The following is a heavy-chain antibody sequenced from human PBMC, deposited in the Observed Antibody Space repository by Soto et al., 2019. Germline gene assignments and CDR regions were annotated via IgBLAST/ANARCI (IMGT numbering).Heavy chain of an antibody. J-gene: IGHJ6*02. D-gene: IGHD5-12*01. V-gene: IGHV4-31*03. CDR3: ARDSLEMATKHYYYYGMDV. CDR1: GGSISSGGYY. CDR2: IYYSGST. Sequence: SETLSLTCTVSGGSISSGGYYWSWIRQHPGKGLEWIGYIYYSGSTYYNPSLKSRVTISVDTSKNQFSLKLSSVTAADTAVYYCARDSLEMATKHYYYYGMDVWGQGTTVTVSS.